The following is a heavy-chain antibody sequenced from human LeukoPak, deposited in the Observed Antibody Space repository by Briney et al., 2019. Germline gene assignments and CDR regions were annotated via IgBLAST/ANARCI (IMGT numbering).Heavy chain of an antibody. V-gene: IGHV4-34*01. Sequence: SETLSLTCAVNGGSFSGYYWSWIRQPPGKGLEWIGSIYYSGSTYYNPSLKNRVTISVDTSKNQFSLKLSSVTAADTAVYYCARQHYDSSGYGSFDYWGQGTLVTVSS. D-gene: IGHD3-22*01. J-gene: IGHJ4*02. CDR2: IYYSGST. CDR1: GGSFSGYY. CDR3: ARQHYDSSGYGSFDY.